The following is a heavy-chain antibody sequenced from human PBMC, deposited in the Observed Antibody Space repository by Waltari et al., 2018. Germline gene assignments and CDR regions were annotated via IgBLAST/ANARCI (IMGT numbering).Heavy chain of an antibody. CDR1: GVPISNIDFY. D-gene: IGHD4-4*01. Sequence: QLQLQESGPGLTKRSETLSLTCTVSGVPISNIDFYWGWIRQPPGKGLEWIGSTSYSGSPFYSTSLKSRVTMSADPSKNQVSLKLASVTAADTAVYYCARDYRSVYDYWGQGIMVTVSS. J-gene: IGHJ4*02. CDR2: TSYSGSP. V-gene: IGHV4-39*02. CDR3: ARDYRSVYDY.